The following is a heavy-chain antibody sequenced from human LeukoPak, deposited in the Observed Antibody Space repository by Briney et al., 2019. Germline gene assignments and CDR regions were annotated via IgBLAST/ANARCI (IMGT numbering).Heavy chain of an antibody. Sequence: GGSLRLSCAASGFTFSSYAMSWVRQAPGKGLEWVSAISGSGGSTYYADSVKGRFTISRDNSKNTLYLQMNSLRAEDTAVYYCARDPGVAVAGEYFPHWGQGTLVTVSS. CDR1: GFTFSSYA. D-gene: IGHD6-19*01. CDR2: ISGSGGST. J-gene: IGHJ1*01. CDR3: ARDPGVAVAGEYFPH. V-gene: IGHV3-23*01.